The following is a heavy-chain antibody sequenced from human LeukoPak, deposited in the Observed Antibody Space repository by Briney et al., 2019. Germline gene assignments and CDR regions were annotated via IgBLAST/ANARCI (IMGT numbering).Heavy chain of an antibody. CDR2: IKQDGSEK. CDR3: ARGGYSFDY. J-gene: IGHJ4*02. V-gene: IGHV3-7*01. CDR1: GLTFSSYW. D-gene: IGHD5-12*01. Sequence: SGGSLRLSCAASGLTFSSYWMSWVRGAPGKGLEWVANIKQDGSEKYYVASVKGRFTISRDNAKNSLYLQMNSLRADDTAVYYCARGGYSFDYLGQGTLVTVSS.